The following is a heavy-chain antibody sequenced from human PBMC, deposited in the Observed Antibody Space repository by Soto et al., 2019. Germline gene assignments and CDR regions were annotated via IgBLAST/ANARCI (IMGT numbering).Heavy chain of an antibody. CDR3: AREDGYRSGRHYYHYYGMDV. CDR2: IKPDGIEK. Sequence: PGGSLRLSCAASGFTFSSYWRSWVRQATGTGLERVANIKPDGIEKYYVDSVKGRFTISGHNAKNSLYLQMNSLKAEDTAVDYCAREDGYRSGRHYYHYYGMDVWGQGTTVTVS. CDR1: GFTFSSYW. J-gene: IGHJ6*02. D-gene: IGHD6-19*01. V-gene: IGHV3-7*01.